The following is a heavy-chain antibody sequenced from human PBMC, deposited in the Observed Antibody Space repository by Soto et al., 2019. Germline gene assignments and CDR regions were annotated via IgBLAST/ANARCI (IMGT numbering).Heavy chain of an antibody. D-gene: IGHD2-8*01. CDR1: GYTFTSYG. Sequence: ASVKVSCKASGYTFTSYGISWVRQAPGQGLEWMGWISAYNGNTNYAQKLQGRVTMTTDTSTSTAYLELRSLSADDPAVYYCARDSQDIVLIVYGEPVYLYSMDVRATGTTGNGSS. J-gene: IGHJ6*04. CDR3: ARDSQDIVLIVYGEPVYLYSMDV. CDR2: ISAYNGNT. V-gene: IGHV1-18*01.